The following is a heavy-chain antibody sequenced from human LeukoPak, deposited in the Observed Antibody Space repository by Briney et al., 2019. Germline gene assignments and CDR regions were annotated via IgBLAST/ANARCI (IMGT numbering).Heavy chain of an antibody. D-gene: IGHD3-9*01. CDR1: GYTFTGYY. CDR3: ARQPLGGILTGYSEYYYYGMDV. V-gene: IGHV1-2*02. Sequence: GASVKVSCKASGYTFTGYYMHWVRQAPGQGLEWMGWINPNSGGTNYAQKFQGRVTMTRDTSISTAYMELSRLRSDDTAVYYCARQPLGGILTGYSEYYYYGMDVWGQGTTVTVSS. J-gene: IGHJ6*02. CDR2: INPNSGGT.